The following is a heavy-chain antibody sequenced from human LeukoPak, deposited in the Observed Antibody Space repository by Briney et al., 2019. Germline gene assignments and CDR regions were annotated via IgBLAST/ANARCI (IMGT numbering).Heavy chain of an antibody. D-gene: IGHD3-22*01. Sequence: KPSETLSLTCTVSAGSLSGYYWSRIRQPPGKGLEWIAYIYSSGSANYNPSLKSRLSISVDTSKNQFSLKLTSMTAADTAVYYCARRGYYYESSGDYYFDYWGQRTLVTVSS. V-gene: IGHV4-59*01. J-gene: IGHJ4*02. CDR1: AGSLSGYY. CDR3: ARRGYYYESSGDYYFDY. CDR2: IYSSGSA.